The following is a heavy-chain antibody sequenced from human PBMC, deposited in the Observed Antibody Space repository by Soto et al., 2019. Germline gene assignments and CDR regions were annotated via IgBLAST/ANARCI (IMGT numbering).Heavy chain of an antibody. CDR2: IYYSGNT. CDR1: GGSVSSGGYY. Sequence: SETLSLTCTVSGGSVSSGGYYWSWIRQHPGKGLEWIGYIYYSGNTFYNPSLRSRVTISVDTSKNQFSLKLSSVTAADTAVYYCARKKGYSYGPHYFDYWGQGTRVTVSS. D-gene: IGHD5-18*01. CDR3: ARKKGYSYGPHYFDY. V-gene: IGHV4-31*03. J-gene: IGHJ4*02.